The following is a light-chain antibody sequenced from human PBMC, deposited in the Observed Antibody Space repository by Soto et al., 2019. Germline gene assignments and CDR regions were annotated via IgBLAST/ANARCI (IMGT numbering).Light chain of an antibody. CDR3: QQYDNLPLT. J-gene: IGKJ4*01. CDR1: QDISNY. V-gene: IGKV1-33*01. CDR2: EAS. Sequence: DIQMTQSPSSLSASVGDRVTITCQASQDISNYLNWYQQKPGKAPKLLISEASNLETGVPSRFSGSGSGTDFTFTISSLQPEDIATYYCQQYDNLPLTFGGGTKVEI.